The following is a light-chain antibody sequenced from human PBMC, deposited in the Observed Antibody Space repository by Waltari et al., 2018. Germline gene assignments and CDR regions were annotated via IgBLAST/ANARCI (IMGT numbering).Light chain of an antibody. V-gene: IGKV3-15*01. CDR3: QQYNNWPLYT. J-gene: IGKJ2*01. CDR2: GAS. Sequence: EIVMTQSPATLSVSPGERATLSCRASQSVSSNLAWYQQKPGLAPRLPIYGASTRATGIPARFSGSGSGTEFTLTISSLQSEDFAVYYCQQYNNWPLYTFGQGTKLEIK. CDR1: QSVSSN.